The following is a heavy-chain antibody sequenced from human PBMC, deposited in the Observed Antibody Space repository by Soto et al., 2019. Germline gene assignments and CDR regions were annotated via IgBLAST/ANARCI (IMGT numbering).Heavy chain of an antibody. CDR1: GYSFRTHG. V-gene: IGHV1-18*01. J-gene: IGHJ5*02. D-gene: IGHD2-15*01. CDR3: ARDLGYCNSSGCFRNWFDP. CDR2: ISTYDDKT. Sequence: QVQLVQSGAEVKTPGASVKVSCRASGYSFRTHGISWVRQAPGQGLEWMGWISTYDDKTNFPQKFQGRITMTTDTSTSTAYMELRSLRSHDTAVYFCARDLGYCNSSGCFRNWFDPWGQGTLVTVSS.